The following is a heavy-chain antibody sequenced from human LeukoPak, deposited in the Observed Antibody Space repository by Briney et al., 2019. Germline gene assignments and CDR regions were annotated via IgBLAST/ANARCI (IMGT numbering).Heavy chain of an antibody. CDR2: INPNSGVT. J-gene: IGHJ4*02. D-gene: IGHD5-12*01. V-gene: IGHV1-2*02. Sequence: ASVTASCKASGYTFTGYYMHWVRQAPGQGLEWMGWINPNSGVTKFAQRFQGRVTMTRDTSTSTAYLDLSSLRSDDTAVYYCATAVLYGGNDFDYWGQGTLVTVSS. CDR3: ATAVLYGGNDFDY. CDR1: GYTFTGYY.